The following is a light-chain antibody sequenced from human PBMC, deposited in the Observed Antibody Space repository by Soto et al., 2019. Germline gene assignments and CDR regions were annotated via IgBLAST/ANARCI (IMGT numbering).Light chain of an antibody. V-gene: IGKV3-15*01. CDR3: QQYNNLPPDT. CDR1: QSVNNN. Sequence: EIILTQSPASLSVSPGERATLSCRASQSVNNNLAWYQQKPGQAPRLLIYGASTRSTGIPGRFRGSGSVTEFTLTITSLQSEDVAVYLCQQYNNLPPDTFGQGTKLEIK. J-gene: IGKJ2*01. CDR2: GAS.